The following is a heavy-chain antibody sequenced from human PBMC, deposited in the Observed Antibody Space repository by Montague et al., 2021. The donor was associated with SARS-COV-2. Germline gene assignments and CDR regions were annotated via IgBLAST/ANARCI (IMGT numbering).Heavy chain of an antibody. V-gene: IGHV3-53*01. D-gene: IGHD6-25*01. J-gene: IGHJ4*02. CDR2: IKAGNT. Sequence: SLRLSCAASGFSVSDSYLSWVRQAPGKGPEWVSIIKAGNTYYTDSVKGRFTMSRDNSKNTLSLQMNSLRDEDTAVYYCARGLQQRSNFDYWGQETLVTVSS. CDR3: ARGLQQRSNFDY. CDR1: GFSVSDSY.